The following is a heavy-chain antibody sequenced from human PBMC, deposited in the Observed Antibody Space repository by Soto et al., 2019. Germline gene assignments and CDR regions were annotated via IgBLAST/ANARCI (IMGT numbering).Heavy chain of an antibody. D-gene: IGHD3-10*01. CDR2: MSYSGST. Sequence: TSETLSLTCTVSGDSISSYYWSWIRQPPGKGLEWIGYMSYSGSTNYNPSLKSRVTISLDTSKNQFSLKLSSVTAADTAVYYCARRVKSGSGRRPACYFDYWGQGSLVTVSS. J-gene: IGHJ4*02. CDR1: GDSISSYY. V-gene: IGHV4-59*01. CDR3: ARRVKSGSGRRPACYFDY.